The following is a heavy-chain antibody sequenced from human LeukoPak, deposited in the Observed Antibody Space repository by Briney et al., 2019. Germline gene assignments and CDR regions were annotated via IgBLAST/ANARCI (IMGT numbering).Heavy chain of an antibody. J-gene: IGHJ4*02. Sequence: SETLSLTCAVYGGSFSGYYWSWIRQPPGKGLEWIGEIDHSGSTNYNPSLKSRVTISVDTSKNQFSLKMTSVTAADTAIYYCARPGGGPIRWGQGTLVTVSS. CDR2: IDHSGST. D-gene: IGHD2-15*01. V-gene: IGHV4-34*01. CDR1: GGSFSGYY. CDR3: ARPGGGPIR.